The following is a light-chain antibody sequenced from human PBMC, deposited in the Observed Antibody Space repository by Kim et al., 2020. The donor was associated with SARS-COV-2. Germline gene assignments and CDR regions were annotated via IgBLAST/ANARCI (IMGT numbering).Light chain of an antibody. CDR3: QQYET. J-gene: IGKJ2*01. V-gene: IGKV3-20*01. CDR1: QSVSSSY. Sequence: GTLSEPTGERATRDGRASQSVSSSYLDWDQRKPGQAPRLLIYGASRRATGIPDRFRGSGSGTDFTRTISRLEPEDFAVDDCQQYETCGQGTKLEI. CDR2: GAS.